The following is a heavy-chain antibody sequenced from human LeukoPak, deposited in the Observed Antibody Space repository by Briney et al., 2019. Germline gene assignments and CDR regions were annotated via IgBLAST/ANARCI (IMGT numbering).Heavy chain of an antibody. V-gene: IGHV3-23*01. CDR3: ASQMRGKSSSSGTLYYYGMDV. Sequence: GGSLRLSCAASGFTFSGYAMSWVRQAPGKGLEWVSAISGSGGSTYYADSVKGRFTISRDNSKNTLYLQMNSLRAEDTAVYYCASQMRGKSSSSGTLYYYGMDVWGQGTTVTVSS. D-gene: IGHD6-6*01. J-gene: IGHJ6*02. CDR1: GFTFSGYA. CDR2: ISGSGGST.